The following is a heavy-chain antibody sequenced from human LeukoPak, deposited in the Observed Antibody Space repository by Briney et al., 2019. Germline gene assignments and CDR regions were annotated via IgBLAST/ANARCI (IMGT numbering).Heavy chain of an antibody. Sequence: GGSLRLSCAASGFTFGAYCMHWARQPPGKGLEWVSAINWNSDTIHYADSVRGRFTISRDNAKNTLYLQMNSLRVEDTAFYFCTKDISSGRPAPYGMDVWGHGTTVTVSS. D-gene: IGHD3-10*01. V-gene: IGHV3-9*01. CDR3: TKDISSGRPAPYGMDV. J-gene: IGHJ6*02. CDR2: INWNSDTI. CDR1: GFTFGAYC.